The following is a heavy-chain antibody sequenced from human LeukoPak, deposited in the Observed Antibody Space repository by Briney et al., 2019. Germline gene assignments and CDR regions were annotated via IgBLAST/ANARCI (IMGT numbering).Heavy chain of an antibody. V-gene: IGHV4-59*01. CDR1: SGSISSYY. CDR2: IYYSGST. CDR3: ARDLSSAYYYYYMDV. Sequence: PSETLSVTCTVSSGSISSYYWSWIRQPPGKGLEWIGYIYYSGSTNYNPSLKSRVTISVDTSENQFSLKLSSVTAADTAVYYCARDLSSAYYYYYMDVWGKGTTVTVSS. J-gene: IGHJ6*03.